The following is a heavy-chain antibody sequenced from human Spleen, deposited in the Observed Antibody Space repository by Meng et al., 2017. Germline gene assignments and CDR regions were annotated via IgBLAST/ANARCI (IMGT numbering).Heavy chain of an antibody. CDR2: INPNSGGT. J-gene: IGHJ4*02. D-gene: IGHD6-6*01. Sequence: ASVKVSCKASGGTFSSYAISWVRQAPGQGLEWMGRINPNSGGTNYAQKFQGRVTMTRDKSISTAYMELSRLRSDDTAVYYCARDGDSSTSLDYWGQGTLVTVSS. CDR1: GGTFSSYA. V-gene: IGHV1-2*06. CDR3: ARDGDSSTSLDY.